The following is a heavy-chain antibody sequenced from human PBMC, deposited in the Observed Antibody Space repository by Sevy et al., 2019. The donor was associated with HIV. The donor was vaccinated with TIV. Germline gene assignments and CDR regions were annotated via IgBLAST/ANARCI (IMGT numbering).Heavy chain of an antibody. J-gene: IGHJ1*01. CDR1: GNTFTVYF. D-gene: IGHD3-3*01. CDR2: INPNSGDT. CDR3: ARGVTIFGVDYYFQH. Sequence: GESLKISCKASGNTFTVYFVYWVRQAPGQGLEWMGWINPNSGDTNYAQNFQGRVTMTSDASISTAYMELSSLTSDDTAVYYCARGVTIFGVDYYFQHWGQGALVTVSS. V-gene: IGHV1-2*02.